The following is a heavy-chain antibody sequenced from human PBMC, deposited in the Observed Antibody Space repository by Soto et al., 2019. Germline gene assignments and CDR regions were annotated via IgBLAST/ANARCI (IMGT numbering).Heavy chain of an antibody. V-gene: IGHV1-3*05. Sequence: QVHLIQSGAEEKRPGASVKVSCKASGYTFSSYSMHWVRQAPGQSLEWMGWINPINGYTKYSQKFQGRVTITRDTSXXTAYMELISLTSEDTAVYYCARDGWSATGGFWFDPWGQGTLVTVSS. CDR1: GYTFSSYS. CDR3: ARDGWSATGGFWFDP. CDR2: INPINGYT. D-gene: IGHD1-1*01. J-gene: IGHJ5*02.